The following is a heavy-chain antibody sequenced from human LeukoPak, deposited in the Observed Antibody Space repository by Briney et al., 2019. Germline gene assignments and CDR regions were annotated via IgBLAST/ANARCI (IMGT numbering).Heavy chain of an antibody. CDR1: GFTFSSYA. D-gene: IGHD6-25*01. V-gene: IGHV3-23*01. Sequence: GGSLRLSCAASGFTFSSYAMSWVRQAPGKGLEWVSAISGSGGSTYYADSVKGRFTIPRDNSKNTLYLQMNSLRAEDTAVYYCAKHLTAGRYWYFDLWGRGTLVTVSS. J-gene: IGHJ2*01. CDR2: ISGSGGST. CDR3: AKHLTAGRYWYFDL.